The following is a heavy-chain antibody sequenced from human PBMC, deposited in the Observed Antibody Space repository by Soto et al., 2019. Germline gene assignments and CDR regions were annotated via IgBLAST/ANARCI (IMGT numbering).Heavy chain of an antibody. CDR2: IYYSGSI. J-gene: IGHJ5*02. CDR3: ARPSQSTGYFYGWFDP. CDR1: GGSINSRGYY. V-gene: IGHV4-31*03. Sequence: QVQLQESGPGLVRPSQTLSLTCTVSGGSINSRGYYWTWIRQHPRKGLAWIGNIYYSGSIHFNPSLKSRLTMLVATSEHQFSLKLNSVTAEDTACYYCARPSQSTGYFYGWFDPWGQGTLVTVSS. D-gene: IGHD3-9*01.